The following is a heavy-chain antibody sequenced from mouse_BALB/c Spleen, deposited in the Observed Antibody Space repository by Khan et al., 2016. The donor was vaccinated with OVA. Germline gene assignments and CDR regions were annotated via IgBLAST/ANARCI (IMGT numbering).Heavy chain of an antibody. CDR3: VRDRAYHWNDGRFTY. CDR2: INPSNGYT. Sequence: QVQLKESGAELARPGASVKMSCKASGYTFTSYSIHWIKLRPGQGLEWIGYINPSNGYTNYNQKFKDKATLTADKSSTTAYLQLSSLTSDDSASDYCVRDRAYHWNDGRFTYWGQGTLVTVSA. CDR1: GYTFTSYS. J-gene: IGHJ3*01. V-gene: IGHV1-4*01. D-gene: IGHD2-14*01.